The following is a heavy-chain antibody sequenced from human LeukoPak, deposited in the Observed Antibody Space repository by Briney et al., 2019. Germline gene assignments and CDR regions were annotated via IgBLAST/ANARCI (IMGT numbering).Heavy chain of an antibody. Sequence: GGSLRLSCAASGFTFSSYSMNWVRQAPGKGLEWVSYISSSSSTIYYADSVKGRFTISRDNAKNSLYLQMNSLRAEDTAVYYCARAMLYDYYYYYMDVWGKGTTVTVSS. CDR1: GFTFSSYS. D-gene: IGHD2-8*01. CDR2: ISSSSSTI. J-gene: IGHJ6*03. CDR3: ARAMLYDYYYYYMDV. V-gene: IGHV3-48*01.